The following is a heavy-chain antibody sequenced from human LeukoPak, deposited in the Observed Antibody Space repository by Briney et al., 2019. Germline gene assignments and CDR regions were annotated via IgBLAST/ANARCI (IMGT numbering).Heavy chain of an antibody. CDR1: GFTFSDYY. V-gene: IGHV3-11*06. D-gene: IGHD3-9*01. CDR3: ARTNYDILTGPFYGMDV. CDR2: INSSSSYT. J-gene: IGHJ6*04. Sequence: GGSLRLSCAASGFTFSDYYMSWIRQAPGKGLEWVSYINSSSSYTNYADSVKGRFTISRDNAKNSLYLQMNSLKAEDTAVYYCARTNYDILTGPFYGMDVWGKGTTVTVSS.